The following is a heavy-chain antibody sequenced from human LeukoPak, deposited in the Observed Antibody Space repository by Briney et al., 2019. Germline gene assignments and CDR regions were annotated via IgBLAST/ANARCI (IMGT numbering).Heavy chain of an antibody. CDR1: GYTFTDYY. D-gene: IGHD6-19*01. CDR3: ARDQRYSSAWYDEGGYYFDY. Sequence: ASVKVSCKASGYTFTDYYMHWVRQAPGQGLEWMGWINPNSGGTKYVQKFQGRVTVTRDTSISTAYMELSRLRSDDTAVYYCARDQRYSSAWYDEGGYYFDYWGQGTPVTVSS. V-gene: IGHV1-2*02. CDR2: INPNSGGT. J-gene: IGHJ4*02.